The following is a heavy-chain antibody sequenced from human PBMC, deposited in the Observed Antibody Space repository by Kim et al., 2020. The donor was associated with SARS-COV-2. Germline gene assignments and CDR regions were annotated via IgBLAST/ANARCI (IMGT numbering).Heavy chain of an antibody. Sequence: ASVKVSCKTSGYVFTSYAVNWVRQAPGQGLEWMGLINTNTGIPTYAQGFTGRLVLSLDTPVSTAYLQIDSLKAEDTAVYYCARGLAAMPKYNWNYM. D-gene: IGHD2-2*01. J-gene: IGHJ6*03. CDR3: ARGLAAMPKYNWNYM. CDR2: INTNTGIP. V-gene: IGHV7-4-1*01. CDR1: GYVFTSYA.